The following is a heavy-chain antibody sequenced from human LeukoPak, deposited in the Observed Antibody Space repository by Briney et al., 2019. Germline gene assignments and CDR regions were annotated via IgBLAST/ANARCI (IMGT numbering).Heavy chain of an antibody. CDR3: ARAPKDSGWYYVGIKQGTGWFDP. CDR2: INHSGST. V-gene: IGHV4-34*01. J-gene: IGHJ5*02. D-gene: IGHD6-19*01. Sequence: SETLSLTCAVYGGSFSGYYWSWIRQPPGKGLEWIGEINHSGSTNYNPSLKSRVTISVDTSKNQFSLKLSSVTAADTAVYYCARAPKDSGWYYVGIKQGTGWFDPWGQGTLVTVSS. CDR1: GGSFSGYY.